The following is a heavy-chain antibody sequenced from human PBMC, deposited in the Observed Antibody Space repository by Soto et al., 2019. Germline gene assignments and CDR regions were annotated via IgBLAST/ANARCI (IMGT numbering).Heavy chain of an antibody. CDR2: ITGDGGSI. CDR1: GFTFSTYW. Sequence: EVQVVESGGGLVQPGGSLRLSCAASGFTFSTYWMHWVRQVPGKGLVWVSRITGDGGSISYADCVKGRFTKSRDNAENTLYLEMGSLRADDTAVYYCARGLKNYYGVDVWGQGTKVTVSS. CDR3: ARGLKNYYGVDV. J-gene: IGHJ6*02. V-gene: IGHV3-74*02.